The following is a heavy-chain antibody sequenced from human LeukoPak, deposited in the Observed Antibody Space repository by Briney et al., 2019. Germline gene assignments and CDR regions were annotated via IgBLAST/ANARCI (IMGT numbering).Heavy chain of an antibody. J-gene: IGHJ4*02. CDR3: ARHRGVILDY. D-gene: IGHD3-16*02. CDR1: GGSISSGSYY. CDR2: IYTSEST. Sequence: SETLSVTCTVSGGSISSGSYYWSWIRQPAGTGLEWNGRIYTSESTYYNPSLNSRVTISVDTSKNQFSLKLSSVTAADTAVYYCARHRGVILDYWGQGTLVTVSS. V-gene: IGHV4-61*02.